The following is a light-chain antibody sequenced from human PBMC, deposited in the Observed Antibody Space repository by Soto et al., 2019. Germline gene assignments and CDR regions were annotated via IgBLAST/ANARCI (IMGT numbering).Light chain of an antibody. J-gene: IGLJ2*01. CDR1: SSDVGDYNY. CDR2: DVS. Sequence: QSVLTQPASVSGSPGQSITISCTGTSSDVGDYNYVSWYQQHPGKAPKLMIYDVSNRPSGVSNRFSGSKSGNTASLTISGLQAEDEADYYCSSYTTSTSFVVFGGWTKLTVL. V-gene: IGLV2-14*03. CDR3: SSYTTSTSFVV.